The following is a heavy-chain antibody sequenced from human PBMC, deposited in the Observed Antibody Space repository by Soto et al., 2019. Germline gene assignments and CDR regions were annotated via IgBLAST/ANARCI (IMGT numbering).Heavy chain of an antibody. J-gene: IGHJ4*02. CDR1: GFTFSHYA. CDR3: AKDPNGDYVGAFDS. V-gene: IGHV3-23*01. CDR2: IAGSGAGT. D-gene: IGHD4-17*01. Sequence: GGSLRLSCAASGFTFSHYAMTWVRQAPGRGLEYVSSIAGSGAGTFYADSVKGRFTISRDNSKNTLYLQLSSLRAEDTAIYFCAKDPNGDYVGAFDSWGQGSLVTVSS.